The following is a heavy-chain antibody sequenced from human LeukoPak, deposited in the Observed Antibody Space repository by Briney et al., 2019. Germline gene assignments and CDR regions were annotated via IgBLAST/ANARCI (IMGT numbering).Heavy chain of an antibody. CDR3: ARGQVPAARGYNWFDP. Sequence: PSETLSLTCAVYGWSFNDHYWNWIRQPPGKGLEWIGEINARGDTNNNPSLKSRVTISVDTSKKQFSLRLTSMIAADTALYYCARGQVPAARGYNWFDPWGQGTLVTVSS. CDR1: GWSFNDHY. V-gene: IGHV4-34*01. D-gene: IGHD2-2*01. J-gene: IGHJ5*02. CDR2: INARGDT.